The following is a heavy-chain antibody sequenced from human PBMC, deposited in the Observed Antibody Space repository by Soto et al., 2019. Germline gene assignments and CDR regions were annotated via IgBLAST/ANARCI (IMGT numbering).Heavy chain of an antibody. Sequence: PSETLSLTCAVYGGSFSGYYWSWIRQPPGKGLEWIGEINHSGSTNYNPSLKSRVTISVDTSKNQFSLKLSSVTAADTAVYYCARPTRQWLGLRYYYGIDVWGQGTTVT. J-gene: IGHJ6*02. CDR1: GGSFSGYY. CDR2: INHSGST. D-gene: IGHD6-19*01. CDR3: ARPTRQWLGLRYYYGIDV. V-gene: IGHV4-34*01.